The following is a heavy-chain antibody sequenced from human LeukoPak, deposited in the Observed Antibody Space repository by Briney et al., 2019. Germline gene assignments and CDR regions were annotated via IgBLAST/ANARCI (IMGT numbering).Heavy chain of an antibody. J-gene: IGHJ4*02. CDR2: IYYSGST. V-gene: IGHV4-39*07. Sequence: SETLSLTCTVSGGSISSSSYYWGWIRQPPGKGLEWIGSIYYSGSTYYNPSLKSRVTISVDTSKNQFSLKLSSVTAADTAVYYCARNVFLDYWGQGTLVTVSS. D-gene: IGHD5/OR15-5a*01. CDR1: GGSISSSSYY. CDR3: ARNVFLDY.